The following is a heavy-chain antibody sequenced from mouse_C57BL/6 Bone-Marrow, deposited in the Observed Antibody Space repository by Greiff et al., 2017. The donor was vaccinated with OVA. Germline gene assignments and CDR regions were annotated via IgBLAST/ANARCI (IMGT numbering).Heavy chain of an antibody. J-gene: IGHJ1*03. Sequence: VQLQQSGAELARPGASVKLSCKASGYTFTSYGISWVKQRTGQGLEWIGEIYPRSGNTYYNEKFKGKATLTADKSSSTAYMELRSLTSEDSAVYFWARLGTTTRYWYFDVWGTGTTVTVSS. CDR3: ARLGTTTRYWYFDV. CDR2: IYPRSGNT. CDR1: GYTFTSYG. V-gene: IGHV1-81*01. D-gene: IGHD2-3*01.